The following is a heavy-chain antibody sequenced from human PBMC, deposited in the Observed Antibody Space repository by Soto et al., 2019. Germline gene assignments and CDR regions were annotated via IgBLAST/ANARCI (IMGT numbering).Heavy chain of an antibody. CDR1: RPSIRSRTYY. Sequence: YDTLSLTCTVPRPSIRSRTYYWAWTREPPGKGLEWIGSIYYSGSTYYNPSLKSRVTISVDTSKNQFSLKLSSVTEADKAVYYCERKQGSSGYYDPPTDAVDICGQGTMV. V-gene: IGHV4-39*01. CDR2: IYYSGST. J-gene: IGHJ3*02. CDR3: ERKQGSSGYYDPPTDAVDI. D-gene: IGHD3-22*01.